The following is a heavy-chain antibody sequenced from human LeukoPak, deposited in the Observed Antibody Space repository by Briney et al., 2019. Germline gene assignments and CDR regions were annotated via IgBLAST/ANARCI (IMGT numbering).Heavy chain of an antibody. Sequence: PGGSLRLSCAASGFTFSSYNMSWVRQPPGKGLQWVSYISSSSNIIYYADSVKGRFTISRDNAKNSLFLQMNSLRAEDTAVYYCARDFAREFTIDYWGQGTLVTVSS. J-gene: IGHJ4*02. D-gene: IGHD3-10*01. CDR3: ARDFAREFTIDY. CDR2: ISSSSNII. V-gene: IGHV3-48*01. CDR1: GFTFSSYN.